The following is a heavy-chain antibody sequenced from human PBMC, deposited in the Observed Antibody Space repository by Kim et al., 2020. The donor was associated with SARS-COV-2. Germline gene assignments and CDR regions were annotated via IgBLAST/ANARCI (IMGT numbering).Heavy chain of an antibody. CDR1: GFTFSDYY. J-gene: IGHJ6*02. CDR3: ARDWRVVPAAMPGVVPYYYYGMDV. CDR2: ISSSSSYT. Sequence: GGSLRLSCAASGFTFSDYYMSWIRQAPGKGLEWVSYISSSSSYTNYADSVKGRFTISRDNAKNSLYLQMNSLRAEDTAVYYCARDWRVVPAAMPGVVPYYYYGMDVWGQGTTVTVSS. D-gene: IGHD2-2*01. V-gene: IGHV3-11*05.